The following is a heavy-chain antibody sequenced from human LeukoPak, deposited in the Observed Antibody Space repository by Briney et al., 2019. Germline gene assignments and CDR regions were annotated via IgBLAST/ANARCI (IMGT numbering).Heavy chain of an antibody. CDR2: ISHDGSQR. V-gene: IGHV3-30*18. Sequence: GGSLRLSCAASGLTFSRFGMHWVRQAPGKGLGWVALISHDGSQRYYTGSVRGRFTISRDNSKNTLYLQMDSLRAEDTAVYYCAKGQNRNGGALAYWGQGTLVTVSS. CDR3: AKGQNRNGGALAY. J-gene: IGHJ4*02. D-gene: IGHD3-16*01. CDR1: GLTFSRFG.